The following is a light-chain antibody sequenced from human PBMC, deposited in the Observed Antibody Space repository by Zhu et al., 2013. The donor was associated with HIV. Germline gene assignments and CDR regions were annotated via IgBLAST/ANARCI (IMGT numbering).Light chain of an antibody. CDR2: DAS. CDR3: QQRSSWLT. CDR1: QSVSIN. J-gene: IGKJ4*01. Sequence: EIVMTQSPATLSVSPGERATLSCRASQSVSINLAWYQQKPGQAPRLLIYDASNRVAGVPARFSGSGSGTDFTLTISSLEPEDFAVYYCQQRSSWLTFGGGTKVEIK. V-gene: IGKV3-11*01.